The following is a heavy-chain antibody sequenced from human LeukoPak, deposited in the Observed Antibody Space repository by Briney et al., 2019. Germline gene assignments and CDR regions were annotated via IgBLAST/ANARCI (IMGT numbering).Heavy chain of an antibody. CDR3: ARAPETDSSGYYPMYYFDY. J-gene: IGHJ4*02. V-gene: IGHV3-33*08. Sequence: GGSLRLSCETSDFAFSNYAMSWVRQAPGKGLEWVAVIWYDGSNKYYADSVKGRFTISRDNSKNTLYLQMNSLRAEDTAVYYCARAPETDSSGYYPMYYFDYWGQGTLVTVSS. D-gene: IGHD3-22*01. CDR1: DFAFSNYA. CDR2: IWYDGSNK.